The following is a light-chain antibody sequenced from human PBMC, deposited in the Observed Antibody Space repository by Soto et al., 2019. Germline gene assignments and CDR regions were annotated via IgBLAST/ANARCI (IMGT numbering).Light chain of an antibody. CDR3: SSYTTTYTVL. J-gene: IGLJ2*01. Sequence: QSALTQPASVSGSPGQSITIYCTGTSSDVGGYNYVSWYQQHPDKAPKLIIYEVSNRPSGVSIRFSGSKSANTASLTISGRQAEDVADYYCSSYTTTYTVLFGGGTKLTVL. CDR1: SSDVGGYNY. V-gene: IGLV2-14*01. CDR2: EVS.